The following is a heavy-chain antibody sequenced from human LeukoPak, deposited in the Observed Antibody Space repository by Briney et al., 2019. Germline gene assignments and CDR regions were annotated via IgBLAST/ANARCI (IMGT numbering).Heavy chain of an antibody. V-gene: IGHV4-59*01. CDR1: GASITDYY. D-gene: IGHD6-13*01. Sequence: SETLSLTCTVSGASITDYYWSWVRQPPGKGLELVAYIYYSGTTNYNPSLKSRVTISVDTSKNQLSLKLTSVTPADTAVYYCARKAAAGIPPLYNWFDPWGQGTLVTVSA. CDR3: ARKAAAGIPPLYNWFDP. J-gene: IGHJ5*02. CDR2: IYYSGTT.